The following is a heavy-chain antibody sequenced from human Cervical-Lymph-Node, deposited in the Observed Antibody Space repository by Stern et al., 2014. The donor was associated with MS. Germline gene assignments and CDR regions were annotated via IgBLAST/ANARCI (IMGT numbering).Heavy chain of an antibody. Sequence: QLVESGGGSVQPGRSLRLSCAASGFTFDDSALHWVRQDPGKGLEWVSGISWNSNNIGYAVSVRGRFTISRDNAKNSLYLQMNGLRPEDTALYYCAKDISERHYYFDSWGEGTLVTVSS. CDR3: AKDISERHYYFDS. D-gene: IGHD3-16*02. CDR2: ISWNSNNI. V-gene: IGHV3-9*01. J-gene: IGHJ4*02. CDR1: GFTFDDSA.